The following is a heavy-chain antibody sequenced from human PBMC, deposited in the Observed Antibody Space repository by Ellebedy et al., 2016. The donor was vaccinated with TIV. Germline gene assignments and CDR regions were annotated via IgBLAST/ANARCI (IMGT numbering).Heavy chain of an antibody. V-gene: IGHV3-30*03. CDR2: ISYDGSNK. Sequence: GESLKISXAASGFTFSSYGMHWVRQAPGKGLEWVAVISYDGSNKYYADSVKGRFTISRDNSKNTLYLQTNSLRAEDTAVYYCARDRGQTLDYWGQGTLVTVSS. J-gene: IGHJ4*02. D-gene: IGHD3-10*01. CDR3: ARDRGQTLDY. CDR1: GFTFSSYG.